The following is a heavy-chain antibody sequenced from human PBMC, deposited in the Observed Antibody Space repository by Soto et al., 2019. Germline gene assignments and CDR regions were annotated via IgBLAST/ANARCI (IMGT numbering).Heavy chain of an antibody. J-gene: IGHJ4*02. V-gene: IGHV3-15*01. Sequence: GGSLRLSCAASGFTFRNAWMSWVRQAPGKGLEWVGRIKSKTDGGTTDYAAPVKGRFTISRDDSKNTLYLQMNSLKTEDTAVYYCTTSLPRVLAPDYWGQGTLVTVSS. CDR1: GFTFRNAW. D-gene: IGHD2-15*01. CDR3: TTSLPRVLAPDY. CDR2: IKSKTDGGTT.